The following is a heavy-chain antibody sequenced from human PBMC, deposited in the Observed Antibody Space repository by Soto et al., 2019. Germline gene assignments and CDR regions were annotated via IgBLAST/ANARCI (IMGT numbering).Heavy chain of an antibody. CDR2: INPTSGGT. V-gene: IGHV1-46*01. CDR3: ARGPGASGLDV. Sequence: ASVKVSCKASGYTFTSAYIHWVRQAPGQGPEWMGIINPTSGGTSYAQNLQGRVTMTRDASTRTVYMELNSLRSDDTAVYYCARGPGASGLDVWGQGTTVTVSS. D-gene: IGHD2-8*02. J-gene: IGHJ6*02. CDR1: GYTFTSAY.